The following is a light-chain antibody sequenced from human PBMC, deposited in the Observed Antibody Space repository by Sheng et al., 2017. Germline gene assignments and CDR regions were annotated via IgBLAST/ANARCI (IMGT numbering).Light chain of an antibody. J-gene: IGKJ2*01. Sequence: DIQMTQSPSTLSASVGERVTITCRASQTINIWLAWYQQKPGEAPKLLISKASTLQSEVPSRFSGSGAETEFTLTISSLQADDFAIYYCQQYGSYPYTFGQGTKVEI. CDR2: KAS. CDR1: QTINIW. CDR3: QQYGSYPYT. V-gene: IGKV1-5*03.